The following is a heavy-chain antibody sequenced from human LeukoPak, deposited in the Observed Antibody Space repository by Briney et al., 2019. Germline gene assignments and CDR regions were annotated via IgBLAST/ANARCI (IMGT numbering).Heavy chain of an antibody. CDR1: GFTFSDYY. V-gene: IGHV3-7*01. D-gene: IGHD1-26*01. CDR3: ARDPDTIVGVNFDY. Sequence: GGSLRLSCAASGFTFSDYYMSWIRQAPGKGLEWVANLKQDGSQKYYVDSVKGRFTISRDNAKNSLYLQMNSLRAEDTAVYYCARDPDTIVGVNFDYWGQGTLVTVSS. CDR2: LKQDGSQK. J-gene: IGHJ4*02.